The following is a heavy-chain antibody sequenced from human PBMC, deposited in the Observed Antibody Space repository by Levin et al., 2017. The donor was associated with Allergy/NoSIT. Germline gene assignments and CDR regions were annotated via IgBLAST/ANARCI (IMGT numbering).Heavy chain of an antibody. Sequence: GGSLRLSCAASGFSFSEYYMSWIRQAPGEGLEWISYITHTGSSTYYADSVKGRLTISRDNAKNSLYLQMNSLRVEDTAVYYCARVRGYCSGGSCYGFWLDPWGQGTLVTVSS. D-gene: IGHD2-15*01. CDR3: ARVRGYCSGGSCYGFWLDP. CDR1: GFSFSEYY. CDR2: ITHTGSST. V-gene: IGHV3-11*01. J-gene: IGHJ5*02.